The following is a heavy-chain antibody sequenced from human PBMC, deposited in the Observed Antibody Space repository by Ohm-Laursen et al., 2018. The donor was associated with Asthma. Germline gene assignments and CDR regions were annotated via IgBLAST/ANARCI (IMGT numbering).Heavy chain of an antibody. V-gene: IGHV3-30*18. J-gene: IGHJ6*02. CDR1: GFTFSSYG. CDR3: AKDRGFNYGYGMDV. Sequence: SLRLSCSASGFTFSSYGMHWVRQAPGKGLEWVADISYDGRNKYYADSVKGRFTVSRDDSKNTLYLQMNSLRAEDTALYYCAKDRGFNYGYGMDVWGQGTTVTVSS. D-gene: IGHD5-18*01. CDR2: ISYDGRNK.